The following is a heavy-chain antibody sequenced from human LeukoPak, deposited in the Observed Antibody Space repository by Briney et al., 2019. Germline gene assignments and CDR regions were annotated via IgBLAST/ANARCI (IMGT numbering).Heavy chain of an antibody. D-gene: IGHD6-13*01. CDR1: GGSISSSSYY. V-gene: IGHV4-39*01. Sequence: SETLSLTCTVSGGSISSSSYYWGWIRQPPGKGLEWIGSIYYSGCTYYNPSLKSRVTISVDTSKNQFSLKLSSVTAADTAVYYCARPIAAAGTGFDYWGQGTLVTVSS. CDR2: IYYSGCT. J-gene: IGHJ4*02. CDR3: ARPIAAAGTGFDY.